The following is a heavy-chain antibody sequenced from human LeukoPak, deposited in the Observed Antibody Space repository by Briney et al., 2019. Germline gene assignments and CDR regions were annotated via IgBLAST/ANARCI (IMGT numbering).Heavy chain of an antibody. V-gene: IGHV4-34*01. J-gene: IGHJ4*02. CDR1: GGSFSGYY. Sequence: SETLSLTCAVYGGSFSGYYWSWIRQPPGKGLEWIGEINHSGSTNYNPSLKSRVTISVDTSKNQFSLKLSSVTAEDTAVYYCAKRENWNHPEAFDYWGQGTLVTVSS. D-gene: IGHD1-14*01. CDR3: AKRENWNHPEAFDY. CDR2: INHSGST.